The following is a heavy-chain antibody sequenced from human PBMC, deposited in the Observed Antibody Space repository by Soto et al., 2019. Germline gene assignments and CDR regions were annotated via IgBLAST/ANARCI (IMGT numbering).Heavy chain of an antibody. J-gene: IGHJ3*02. D-gene: IGHD5-12*01. CDR1: GFTFSDYY. CDR2: FSSSGSTI. V-gene: IGHV3-11*01. Sequence: QVQLVESGGGLVKPGGSLRLSCAASGFTFSDYYMSWIRQATGKGLEWVSYFSSSGSTIYYADSVKGRFTISRDNAKNSLYLQMNSRRAEDTAVYYCATDIVATMVDAFDIWGQGTMVTVSS. CDR3: ATDIVATMVDAFDI.